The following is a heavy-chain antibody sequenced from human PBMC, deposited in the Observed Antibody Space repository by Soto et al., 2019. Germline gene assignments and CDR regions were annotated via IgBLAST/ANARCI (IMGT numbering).Heavy chain of an antibody. CDR2: IYYSGST. J-gene: IGHJ5*02. V-gene: IGHV4-31*03. D-gene: IGHD2-15*01. CDR1: GGSISSGGYY. CDR3: ARDAAPHNWFDP. Sequence: QVQLQESGPGLVKPSQTLSLTCTVSGGSISSGGYYWSWIRQHPGKGLEWIGYIYYSGSTYYNPSLKSRVTISVDTSKNQFSLKLSSVTAADTAVYCCARDAAPHNWFDPWGQGTLVTVSS.